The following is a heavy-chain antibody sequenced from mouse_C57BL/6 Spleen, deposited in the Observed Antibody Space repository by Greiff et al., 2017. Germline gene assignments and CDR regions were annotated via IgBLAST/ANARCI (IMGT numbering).Heavy chain of an antibody. V-gene: IGHV1-64*01. J-gene: IGHJ3*01. D-gene: IGHD1-1*01. CDR1: GYTFTSYW. Sequence: QVQLQQPGAELVKPGASVKLSCKASGYTFTSYWMHWVKQRPGQGLEWIGMIHPNSGSTNYNEKFKSKATLTVDKSSSTAYMQLSSLKAEDSAVYYCARDGSSPFAYWGQGTLVTVSA. CDR3: ARDGSSPFAY. CDR2: IHPNSGST.